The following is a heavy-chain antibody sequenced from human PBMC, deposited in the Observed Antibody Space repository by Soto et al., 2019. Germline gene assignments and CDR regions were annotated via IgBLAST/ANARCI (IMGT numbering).Heavy chain of an antibody. J-gene: IGHJ6*03. CDR1: GGSISSYY. CDR3: ARGTYYDFWSGYYTSYYYYYMDV. Sequence: SETLSLTCTVSGGSISSYYWSWIRQPPGKGLEWIGYIYYSGSTNYNPSPKSRVTISVDTSKNQFSLKLSSVTAADTAVYYCARGTYYDFWSGYYTSYYYYYMDVWGKGTTVTVSS. V-gene: IGHV4-59*01. CDR2: IYYSGST. D-gene: IGHD3-3*01.